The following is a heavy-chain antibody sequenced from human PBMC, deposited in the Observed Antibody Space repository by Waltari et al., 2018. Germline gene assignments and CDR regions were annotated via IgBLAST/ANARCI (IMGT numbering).Heavy chain of an antibody. D-gene: IGHD5-12*01. CDR1: GGTFSSYA. V-gene: IGHV1-69*04. CDR2: IIPILGIA. Sequence: QVQLVQSGAEVKKPGSSVKVSCKASGGTFSSYAISWVRQAPGQGLEWMGGIIPILGIANYAQKFQGRVTITADESTSTAYMELSSLRSEDTAVYYCARDKAPRDIQGHLNWFDPWGQGALVTVSS. CDR3: ARDKAPRDIQGHLNWFDP. J-gene: IGHJ5*02.